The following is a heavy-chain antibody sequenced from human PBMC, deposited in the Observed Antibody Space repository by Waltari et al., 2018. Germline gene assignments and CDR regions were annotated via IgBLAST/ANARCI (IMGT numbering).Heavy chain of an antibody. CDR2: ISDDGSTE. D-gene: IGHD4-17*01. J-gene: IGHJ1*01. V-gene: IGHV3-30*18. Sequence: QVQLVESGGGVVQPGKSLRLSCAASGFTFSTYAMHWVRQAPGKRLEWVAVISDDGSTEYYADSVKGRFTVSRDNSKNTLDLQMNSLRAEDTAVYYCAKDLGDYRDTVQAGYFHQWGQGTLVTVS. CDR3: AKDLGDYRDTVQAGYFHQ. CDR1: GFTFSTYA.